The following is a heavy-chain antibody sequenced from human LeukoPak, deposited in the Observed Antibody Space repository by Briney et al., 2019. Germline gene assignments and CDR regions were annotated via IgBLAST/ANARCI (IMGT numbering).Heavy chain of an antibody. J-gene: IGHJ5*02. Sequence: SDTLSLTCTVSGGSISGYYWSWIRQPPGKALEWIAYIDYSGDTNSNPSLKSRVTISVDTSKNQFSLRLNSVTAADTAFYYCLRHPAGLRYFDPWGQGTLVTVSS. D-gene: IGHD3-9*01. CDR3: LRHPAGLRYFDP. V-gene: IGHV4-59*08. CDR2: IDYSGDT. CDR1: GGSISGYY.